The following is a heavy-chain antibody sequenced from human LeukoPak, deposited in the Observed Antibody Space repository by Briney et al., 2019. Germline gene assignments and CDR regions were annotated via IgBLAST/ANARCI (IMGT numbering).Heavy chain of an antibody. D-gene: IGHD6-6*01. CDR2: INPNSGGT. CDR1: GYTFTGYY. Sequence: ASVKVSCKASGYTFTGYYMHWVRQAPGQGLEWMGWINPNSGGTNYAQKFQGRVTMTRDTSISTAYMELSRLRSDDTAVYYCAREAPIEYSSSSAGSAIDYWGQGTLVTVSS. CDR3: AREAPIEYSSSSAGSAIDY. J-gene: IGHJ4*02. V-gene: IGHV1-2*02.